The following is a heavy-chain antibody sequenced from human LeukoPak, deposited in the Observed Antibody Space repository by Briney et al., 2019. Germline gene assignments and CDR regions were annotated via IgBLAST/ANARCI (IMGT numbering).Heavy chain of an antibody. Sequence: RGSLRLSCAASGVNFGSYGMHWVRQAPGKGLEWVALIWYDGSSEQYADSVKGRFTISRDNARDTLYLQMNSLRAEDTALYYCAKDDNWRGSYNYYYMDVWGKGTSVTVSS. V-gene: IGHV3-33*06. J-gene: IGHJ6*03. CDR1: GVNFGSYG. D-gene: IGHD3-3*01. CDR3: AKDDNWRGSYNYYYMDV. CDR2: IWYDGSSE.